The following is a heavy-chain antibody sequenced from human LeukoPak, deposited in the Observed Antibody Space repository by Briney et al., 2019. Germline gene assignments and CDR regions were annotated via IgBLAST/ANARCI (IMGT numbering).Heavy chain of an antibody. D-gene: IGHD1-7*01. CDR1: GYSISSGYY. J-gene: IGHJ4*02. CDR2: IYHSGST. CDR3: ARNISTTGTDY. Sequence: SETLSLTCAVSGYSISSGYYWAWIRQPPGKGLEWIGSIYHSGSTYYNPSLKSRVTISVDTSKNQFSLRLSSVTAADTAMYYCARNISTTGTDYWGQGTLVTVSS. V-gene: IGHV4-38-2*01.